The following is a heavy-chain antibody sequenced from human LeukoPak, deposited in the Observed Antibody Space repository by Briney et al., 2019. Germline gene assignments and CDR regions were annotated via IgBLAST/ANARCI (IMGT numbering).Heavy chain of an antibody. CDR3: ARRLTQYDCFDP. D-gene: IGHD2-2*01. CDR1: GDIVSSNSVT. CDR2: TYYRSTWYN. J-gene: IGHJ5*02. V-gene: IGHV6-1*01. Sequence: QSQTLSLTCAISGDIVSSNSVTWNWIRQSPSRGLERLGRTYYRSTWYNDYAVSVRGRITVNPDTSKNQFSLHLNSVTPEDTAVYYCARRLTQYDCFDPWGQGILVTVSS.